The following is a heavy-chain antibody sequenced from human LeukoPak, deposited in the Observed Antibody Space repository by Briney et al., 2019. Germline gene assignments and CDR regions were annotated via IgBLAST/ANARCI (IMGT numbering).Heavy chain of an antibody. CDR2: INPNSGGT. V-gene: IGHV1-2*02. J-gene: IGHJ3*02. CDR3: AKVMALHRGSPPMYTFNI. D-gene: IGHD3-10*01. CDR1: GYTFTDYY. Sequence: ASVKASCKTSGYTFTDYYIHWVRQAPGQGLEWMAWINPNSGGTNYAQEFQGRVTLTRDTSITTAYMELSSLRSDDTAVYYCAKVMALHRGSPPMYTFNIWGQGTMVTVSS.